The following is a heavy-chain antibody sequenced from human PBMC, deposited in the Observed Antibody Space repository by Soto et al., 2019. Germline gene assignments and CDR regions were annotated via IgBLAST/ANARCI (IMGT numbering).Heavy chain of an antibody. V-gene: IGHV3-48*03. Sequence: EVQLVESGGGLVQPGGSLRLSCAASGFTFSSHEMGWVRQAPGKGLEWVSYISSSGTSIYYTASVKGRFTSSRDNARNSLYLQMNSLRVEDTAVYYCGRYSSTWYVAFDIWGQGTMVTVSS. D-gene: IGHD6-13*01. CDR3: GRYSSTWYVAFDI. CDR2: ISSSGTSI. J-gene: IGHJ3*02. CDR1: GFTFSSHE.